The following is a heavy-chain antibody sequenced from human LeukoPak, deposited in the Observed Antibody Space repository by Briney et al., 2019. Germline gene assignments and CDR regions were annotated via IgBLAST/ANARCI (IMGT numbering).Heavy chain of an antibody. CDR2: ISSSSSYI. D-gene: IGHD2-2*01. Sequence: PGGSLRLSCAASGFTFSSYSMNWVRQAPGKGLERVSSISSSSSYIYYADSVKGRFTISRDNAKNSLYLQMNSLRAEDTAVYYCARDKDIVVVPAASYFDYWGQGTLVTVSS. J-gene: IGHJ4*02. V-gene: IGHV3-21*01. CDR3: ARDKDIVVVPAASYFDY. CDR1: GFTFSSYS.